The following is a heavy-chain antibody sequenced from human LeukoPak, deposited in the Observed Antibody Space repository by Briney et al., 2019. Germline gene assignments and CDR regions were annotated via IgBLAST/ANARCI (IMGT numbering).Heavy chain of an antibody. CDR3: AGVGVGMYHFDH. CDR1: GFTFSSYD. V-gene: IGHV3-13*01. Sequence: GGSLRLSCAASGFTFSSYDMHWVRQATGKGLEWVSAIGTAGDTYYPGSVKGRFTISRENAKNSLYLQMNSLRAEDTAVYYCAGVGVGMYHFDHWGQGTLVTVSS. D-gene: IGHD2-2*01. CDR2: IGTAGDT. J-gene: IGHJ4*02.